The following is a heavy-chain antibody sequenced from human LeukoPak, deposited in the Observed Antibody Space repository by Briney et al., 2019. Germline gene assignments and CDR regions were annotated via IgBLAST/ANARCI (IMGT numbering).Heavy chain of an antibody. CDR1: GGSISSSSYY. CDR2: IYYSGST. J-gene: IGHJ4*02. V-gene: IGHV4-39*01. CDR3: ARQFNYYDSSGYPLDY. Sequence: SETLSLTCTVSGGSISSSSYYWGWIRQPPGKGLEWIGSIYYSGSTYYNPSLKSRVTISVDTPKNQFSLKLSSVTAADTAVYYCARQFNYYDSSGYPLDYWGQGTLVTVSS. D-gene: IGHD3-22*01.